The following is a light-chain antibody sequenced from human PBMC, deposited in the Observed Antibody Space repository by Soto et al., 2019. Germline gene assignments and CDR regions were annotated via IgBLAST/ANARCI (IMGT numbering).Light chain of an antibody. CDR2: EVT. CDR1: SSDVGTYDY. Sequence: QSPLTQPPSASGSPGQSVTISCTGTSSDVGTYDYVSWYQQHPGKAPKLMIYEVTKRPSGVPDRFFGSKSGTSASLTIIGLQAEDEADYCCQSYDSSLSGSGVFGGGTKLTVL. J-gene: IGLJ3*02. CDR3: QSYDSSLSGSGV. V-gene: IGLV2-8*01.